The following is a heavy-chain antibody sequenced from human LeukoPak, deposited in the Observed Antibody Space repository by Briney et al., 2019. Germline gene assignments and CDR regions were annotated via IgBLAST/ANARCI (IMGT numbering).Heavy chain of an antibody. CDR2: ISAYNGNK. J-gene: IGHJ4*02. CDR1: GYTFTSYG. D-gene: IGHD3-22*01. V-gene: IGHV1-18*01. CDR3: AREGSYYYDSSGYYVHYFDY. Sequence: ASVKVSCKASGYTFTSYGISWVRQAPGQGLEWMGWISAYNGNKNYAQKLQGRVTMTTDTSSSTAYMELRSLRSDDTAVYYCAREGSYYYDSSGYYVHYFDYWGQGTLVTVSS.